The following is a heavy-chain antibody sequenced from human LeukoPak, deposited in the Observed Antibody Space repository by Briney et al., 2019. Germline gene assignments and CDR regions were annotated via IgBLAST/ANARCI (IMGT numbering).Heavy chain of an antibody. V-gene: IGHV1-46*01. J-gene: IGHJ6*03. CDR3: ARDTISSNYGGNPETYYYYYMDV. CDR2: INSSGGST. Sequence: GSVKVSCMSSGYTFTSYYMHWVRQAPGQGLEWMGIINSSGGSTSYPQKFHGRATMTMDMSTSTVYMELSSLRSEDTAVYYCARDTISSNYGGNPETYYYYYMDVWGKGTTVTVSS. CDR1: GYTFTSYY. D-gene: IGHD4-23*01.